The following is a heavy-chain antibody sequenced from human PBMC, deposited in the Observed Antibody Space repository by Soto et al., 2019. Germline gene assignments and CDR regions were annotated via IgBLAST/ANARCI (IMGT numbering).Heavy chain of an antibody. Sequence: KTSETLSLTCAVYGGSFSGYYWSWIRQPPGKGLEWIGEINHSGSTNYNPSLKSRVTISVDTSKNQSSLKLSSVTAADTAVYYCARRGFWSGYYWGIWFDPWGQGTLVTVSS. CDR1: GGSFSGYY. CDR3: ARRGFWSGYYWGIWFDP. CDR2: INHSGST. V-gene: IGHV4-34*01. J-gene: IGHJ5*02. D-gene: IGHD3-3*01.